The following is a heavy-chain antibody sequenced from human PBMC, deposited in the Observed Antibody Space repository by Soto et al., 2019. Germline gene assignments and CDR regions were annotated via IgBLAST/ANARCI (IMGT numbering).Heavy chain of an antibody. CDR1: GGSISSSSYY. CDR3: ARLTDIVVVVAARLATAFDI. J-gene: IGHJ3*02. V-gene: IGHV4-39*01. D-gene: IGHD2-15*01. CDR2: IYYSGST. Sequence: SETLSLTCTVSGGSISSSSYYWGWIRQTPGKGLEWIGSIYYSGSTYYNPSLKSRVTISVDTSKNQFSLKLSSVTAADTAVYYCARLTDIVVVVAARLATAFDIWGQGTMVTVSS.